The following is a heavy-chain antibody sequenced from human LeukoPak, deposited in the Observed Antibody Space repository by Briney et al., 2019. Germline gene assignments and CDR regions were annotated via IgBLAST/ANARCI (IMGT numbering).Heavy chain of an antibody. CDR2: LNALGGST. CDR3: AKDGCGSDCSPHYWYFDI. Sequence: PGGSLRLSRLASRFIVSNYSMGWVRQAPGKGLEWVAGLNALGGSTYYADSVRGRFTISRDDSKDTLYLQMNSLRAEDTAVYFCAKDGCGSDCSPHYWYFDIWGRGTLVTVSS. D-gene: IGHD2-21*02. J-gene: IGHJ2*01. CDR1: RFIVSNYS. V-gene: IGHV3-23*01.